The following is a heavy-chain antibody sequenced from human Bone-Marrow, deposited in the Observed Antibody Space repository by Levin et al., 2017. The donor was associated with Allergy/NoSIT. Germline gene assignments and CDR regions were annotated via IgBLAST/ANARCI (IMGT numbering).Heavy chain of an antibody. V-gene: IGHV3-30*18. CDR1: GFTFSHFA. CDR2: RSHDGRDK. Sequence: GGSLRLSCVVSGFTFSHFAMHWVRHPPGKGLEGVAARSHDGRDKYHADPVKGRFPLSRDNSNKPLFLQMKRLRAEDTAVYYCAKDSQDYFISGGYYYVDHWGQGILVTVSS. CDR3: AKDSQDYFISGGYYYVDH. J-gene: IGHJ4*02. D-gene: IGHD3-22*01.